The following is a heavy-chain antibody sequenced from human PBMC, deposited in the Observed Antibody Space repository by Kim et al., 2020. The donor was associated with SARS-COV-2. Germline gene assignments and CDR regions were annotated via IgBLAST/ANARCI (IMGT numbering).Heavy chain of an antibody. CDR3: ARDQFITMRLVAQGYYYGMLV. V-gene: IGHV4-39*02. Sequence: SETLSLTCTVSGGSISSSSYYWGCIRQPPGKGLEWIGSIYYSGSTYYNPSLKSRVTISVDTSKNQFSLKLSSVTAADTALYYCARDQFITMRLVAQGYYYGMLVWGQGTTVTVSS. CDR2: IYYSGST. D-gene: IGHD3-22*01. J-gene: IGHJ6*02. CDR1: GGSISSSSYY.